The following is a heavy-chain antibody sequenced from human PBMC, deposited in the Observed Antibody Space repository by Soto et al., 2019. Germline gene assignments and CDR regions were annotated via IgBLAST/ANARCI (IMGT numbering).Heavy chain of an antibody. V-gene: IGHV1-58*02. J-gene: IGHJ3*02. CDR2: IVVGSGNT. CDR3: AADPYYYGSGSHYAFDI. D-gene: IGHD3-10*01. CDR1: GFTFTSSA. Sequence: ASVKVSCKASGFTFTSSAMQWVRQARGQRLEWIGWIVVGSGNTNYAQKFQERVTITRDMSTSTAYMELSSLRSEDTAVYYCAADPYYYGSGSHYAFDIWGQGTMVTVSS.